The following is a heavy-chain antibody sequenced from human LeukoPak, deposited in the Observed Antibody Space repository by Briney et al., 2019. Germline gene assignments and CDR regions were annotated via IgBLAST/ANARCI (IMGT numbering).Heavy chain of an antibody. J-gene: IGHJ4*02. CDR1: GYTFTGFY. CDR3: ARDLGHYYDSLSAGLGY. V-gene: IGHV1-2*02. CDR2: INPNSGGT. Sequence: ASVKVSCKASGYTFTGFYIHWVRQAPGQGLEWMGWINPNSGGTKYAQRFQGRVTMTRDTSISTAYMELSRLRSDDTAVYYCARDLGHYYDSLSAGLGYWGQGTLVTVSS. D-gene: IGHD3-22*01.